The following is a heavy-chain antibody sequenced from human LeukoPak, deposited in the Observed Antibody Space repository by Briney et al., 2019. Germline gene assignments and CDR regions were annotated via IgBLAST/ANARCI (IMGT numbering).Heavy chain of an antibody. J-gene: IGHJ4*02. Sequence: GGSLRLSCAASGFTFSSYAMHWVRQAPGKGLEWVAVISYDGSNKYYADSVKGRFTISRDNSKNTLYLQMNSLRAEDTAVYYCARSYYEYYYDSSGYYCPYFDYWGQGTLVTVSS. CDR3: ARSYYEYYYDSSGYYCPYFDY. D-gene: IGHD3-22*01. V-gene: IGHV3-30*04. CDR2: ISYDGSNK. CDR1: GFTFSSYA.